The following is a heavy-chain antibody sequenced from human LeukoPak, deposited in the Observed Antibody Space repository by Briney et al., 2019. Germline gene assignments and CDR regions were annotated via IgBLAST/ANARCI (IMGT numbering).Heavy chain of an antibody. CDR2: ISAYNGNT. J-gene: IGHJ3*02. CDR3: ARVRGYCSSTSCLDAFDI. V-gene: IGHV1-18*01. CDR1: GYTFTSYG. Sequence: GASVTVSCTASGYTFTSYGTSWVRQAPGPGLEWMGWISAYNGNTNYAQKLQGRVTMTTDTSTSTAYMELRSLRSDDTAVYYCARVRGYCSSTSCLDAFDIWGQGTMVTVSS. D-gene: IGHD2-2*01.